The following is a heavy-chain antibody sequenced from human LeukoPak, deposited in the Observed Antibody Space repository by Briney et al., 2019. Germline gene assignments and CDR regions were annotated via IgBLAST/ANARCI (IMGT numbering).Heavy chain of an antibody. Sequence: SVKVSCKASGGTFSSYAISWVRQAPGQGLEWMGGIIPIFGTANYAQKFQGRVTITADESTSTAYMELSSLRSEDTAVYYCAREATYCGGDCYSSFDYWGQGTLVTVSS. CDR2: IIPIFGTA. V-gene: IGHV1-69*13. CDR1: GGTFSSYA. D-gene: IGHD2-21*01. J-gene: IGHJ4*02. CDR3: AREATYCGGDCYSSFDY.